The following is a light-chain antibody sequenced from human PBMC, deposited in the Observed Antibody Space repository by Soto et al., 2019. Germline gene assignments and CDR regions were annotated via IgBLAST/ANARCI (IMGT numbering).Light chain of an antibody. CDR3: SSYEGSNIYF. V-gene: IGLV2-8*01. CDR2: EIN. Sequence: QASLNQPTSASGSRGQSINISCTGTISDVGAFNYVSWYQQHPGKAPKLMIFEINNRLSGVPDRFSGYKCGNSASLTVSGLQTDDEADYYCSSYEGSNIYFFGRGTLVTVL. CDR1: ISDVGAFNY. J-gene: IGLJ1*01.